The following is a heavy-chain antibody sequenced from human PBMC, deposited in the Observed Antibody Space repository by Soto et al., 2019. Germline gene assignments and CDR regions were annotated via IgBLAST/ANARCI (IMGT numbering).Heavy chain of an antibody. CDR3: VPLCRYCSTTTPS. CDR1: GFTFSTYA. Sequence: EVQLLESGGGLVQPGGSLRLSCAASGFTFSTYAMSWVGQAPRKGLEWVSAISGNGGDYTYYADSVKGRFTISRDNSKNTLYLQMNSLRAEDTAVYYCVPLCRYCSTTTPSWGQGTLVTVSS. J-gene: IGHJ4*02. CDR2: ISGNGGDYT. V-gene: IGHV3-23*01. D-gene: IGHD2-2*01.